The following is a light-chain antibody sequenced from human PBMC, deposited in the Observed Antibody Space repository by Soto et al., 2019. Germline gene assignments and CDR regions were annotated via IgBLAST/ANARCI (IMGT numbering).Light chain of an antibody. Sequence: AIQMTQSPSSLSASVGDRVTITCRASQGIRNGLGWYQQKPGKAPKLLIYAASNLQSGVPSRFSGSGSGTDFTLTISSLQPEDFATYYCLQDYSYPRTFGPGTKVDIK. CDR2: AAS. V-gene: IGKV1-6*01. J-gene: IGKJ3*01. CDR1: QGIRNG. CDR3: LQDYSYPRT.